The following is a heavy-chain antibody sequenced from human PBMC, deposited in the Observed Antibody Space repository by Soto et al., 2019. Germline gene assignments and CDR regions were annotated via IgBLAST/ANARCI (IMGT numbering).Heavy chain of an antibody. V-gene: IGHV3-21*01. D-gene: IGHD1-1*01. J-gene: IGHJ3*01. CDR3: ARYDAFKAFDL. CDR1: GFTFNSYS. Sequence: GSLRLSCAASGFTFNSYSVNWVRQAPGKGLEWVASISSGSVYTDFADSVKGRFTISRDDVTNSVSLQMDSLRVEDTGIYYCARYDAFKAFDLWGQGTMVTVSS. CDR2: ISSGSVYT.